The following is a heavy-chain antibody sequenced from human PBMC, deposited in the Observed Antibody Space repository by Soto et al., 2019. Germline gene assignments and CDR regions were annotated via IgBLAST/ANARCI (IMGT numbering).Heavy chain of an antibody. V-gene: IGHV3-21*01. CDR3: ARDGPLVKKDY. CDR2: ISSSSSYI. CDR1: GYTFSSYS. J-gene: IGHJ4*02. D-gene: IGHD1-26*01. Sequence: GGSLRLSCAASGYTFSSYSMNWVRQAPGKGLEWVSSISSSSSYIYYADSVKGRFAISRDNAKNSLYLQMNSLRAEDTAVYYCARDGPLVKKDYWGQGTLVTVS.